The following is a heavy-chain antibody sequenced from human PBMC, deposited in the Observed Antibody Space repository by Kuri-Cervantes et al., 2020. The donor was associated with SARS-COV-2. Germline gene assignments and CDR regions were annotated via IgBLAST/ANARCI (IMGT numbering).Heavy chain of an antibody. Sequence: SVKVSCKASGGAFSSYPLSWVRQAPGQGLEWIGGIIPFVTSPYYAQKFQGRVTIATDASTGTAYMELSSLISEDTAMYYCAGQDDYDRSGLTWAFDIWGHGTMVTVSS. J-gene: IGHJ3*02. CDR2: IIPFVTSP. V-gene: IGHV1-69*05. CDR3: AGQDDYDRSGLTWAFDI. D-gene: IGHD3-22*01. CDR1: GGAFSSYP.